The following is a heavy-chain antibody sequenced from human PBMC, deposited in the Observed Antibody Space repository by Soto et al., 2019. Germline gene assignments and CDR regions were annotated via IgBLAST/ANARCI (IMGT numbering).Heavy chain of an antibody. J-gene: IGHJ6*03. CDR1: GLTLRSYG. V-gene: IGHV3-30*18. D-gene: IGHD2-2*02. CDR2: ISYDGSNK. Sequence: GGSLRLSCAASGLTLRSYGMHWVRQAPGKGLEWVAVISYDGSNKYYADSVKGRFTISRDNSKNTLYLQMNSLRAEDTAVYYCAKDLGLYGDYYYYYMDVWGKGTTVTVSS. CDR3: AKDLGLYGDYYYYYMDV.